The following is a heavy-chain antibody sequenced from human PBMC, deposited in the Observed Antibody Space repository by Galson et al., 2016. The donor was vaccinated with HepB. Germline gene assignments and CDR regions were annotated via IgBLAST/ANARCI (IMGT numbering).Heavy chain of an antibody. CDR1: GGSISSGGYY. CDR3: ARDHGRGLDP. D-gene: IGHD2-15*01. Sequence: TLSLTCTVSGGSISSGGYYWSWLRQHPGKGLEWIGYIFFSGSALYNPSLKSRVTISVDTSSNQFSLRLSSVTAADTALYYGARDHGRGLDPWGQGTLVTVSS. CDR2: IFFSGSA. J-gene: IGHJ5*02. V-gene: IGHV4-31*03.